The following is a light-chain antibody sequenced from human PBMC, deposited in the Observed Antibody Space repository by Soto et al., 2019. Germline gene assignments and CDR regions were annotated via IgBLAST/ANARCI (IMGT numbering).Light chain of an antibody. CDR1: QSVSSSY. CDR3: QQYISSPLT. V-gene: IGKV3-20*01. Sequence: EIVLTQSPGTLSLSPGEKVTLSCRASQSVSSSYLAWYQQKPGQAPRLLIYGASSRATDVPDRFSASGSGTDFALTISRLEPEDVAVYYCQQYISSPLTFGGGTKVDI. J-gene: IGKJ4*01. CDR2: GAS.